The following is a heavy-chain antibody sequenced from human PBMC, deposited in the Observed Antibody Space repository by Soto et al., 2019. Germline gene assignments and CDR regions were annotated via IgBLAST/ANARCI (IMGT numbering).Heavy chain of an antibody. Sequence: QVPLVQSGAEVKKPGASVKVSCKASGYTFTNYNIDWVRQATGQGLEWMGWMNPNNGKTGYAQRFQGRVTITRNTAISTVYMELSSLTSEDTAVYYCARPYEGFWGQGTLVTVSS. J-gene: IGHJ4*02. CDR2: MNPNNGKT. CDR3: ARPYEGF. CDR1: GYTFTNYN. D-gene: IGHD5-12*01. V-gene: IGHV1-8*01.